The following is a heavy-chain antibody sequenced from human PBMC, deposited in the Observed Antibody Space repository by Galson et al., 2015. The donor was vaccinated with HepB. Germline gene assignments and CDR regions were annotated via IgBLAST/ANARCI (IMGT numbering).Heavy chain of an antibody. CDR3: AIHRRVFYDSSGYYRRGGFDY. J-gene: IGHJ4*02. D-gene: IGHD3-22*01. CDR2: FDPEDGET. V-gene: IGHV1-24*01. CDR1: GYTLTELP. Sequence: SVKVSCKVSGYTLTELPMHWVRQAPGKGLEWMGGFDPEDGETVYAQKFQGRVTMTEDTSTDTAYMELSSLRSEDTAVYYCAIHRRVFYDSSGYYRRGGFDYWGQGTLVTVSS.